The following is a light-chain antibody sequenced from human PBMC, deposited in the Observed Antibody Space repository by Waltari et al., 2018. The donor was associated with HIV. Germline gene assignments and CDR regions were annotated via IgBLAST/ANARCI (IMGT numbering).Light chain of an antibody. CDR1: TGPVTNGHH. CDR2: DTT. J-gene: IGLJ3*02. CDR3: LLSYAGPRPWV. V-gene: IGLV7-46*01. Sequence: QAVVTQEPSLTVSPGGTVTLTCGSSTGPVTNGHHPYWFQQRPGQAPRTLIYDTTNKHSWTPARFSGSLLGGKAALTLSGAQPEDEAEYYCLLSYAGPRPWVFGGGTKVTVL.